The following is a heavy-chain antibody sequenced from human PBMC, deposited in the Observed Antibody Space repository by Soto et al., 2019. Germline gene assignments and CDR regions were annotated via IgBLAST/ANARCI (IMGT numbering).Heavy chain of an antibody. CDR2: ISSSSSTI. CDR1: GFTFSTYS. Sequence: GGSLRLSCAASGFTFSTYSMNWVRQAPGKGLEWVSYISSSSSTIYYADSVKGRFTISRDNAKNSLYLQMNSLRAEDTAVYYCARGWLSIAARLWVAFDIWGQGTMVTVSS. D-gene: IGHD6-6*01. J-gene: IGHJ3*02. CDR3: ARGWLSIAARLWVAFDI. V-gene: IGHV3-48*01.